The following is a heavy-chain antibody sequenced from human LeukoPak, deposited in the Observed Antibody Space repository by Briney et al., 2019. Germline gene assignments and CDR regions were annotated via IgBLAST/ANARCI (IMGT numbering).Heavy chain of an antibody. J-gene: IGHJ6*03. CDR1: GFPFSSYS. V-gene: IGHV3-21*01. D-gene: IGHD3-22*01. Sequence: GGSLRLPCAASGFPFSSYSMNGARRAQGKGWEGAPSISRSSSYIYYADSVKGRFTISRDNAKNSLYLQMNSLRAEDTAVYYCARDSSGYYYVSSYYYYYMDVWAKGPRSPSP. CDR2: ISRSSSYI. CDR3: ARDSSGYYYVSSYYYYYMDV.